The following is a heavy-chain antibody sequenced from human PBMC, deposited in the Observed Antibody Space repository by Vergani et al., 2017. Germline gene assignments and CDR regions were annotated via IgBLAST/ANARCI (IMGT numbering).Heavy chain of an antibody. D-gene: IGHD3-22*01. Sequence: QVQLQESGPGLVKPSQTLSLTCSVSGDSISSGAYYWNWIRQHPGKGLEWIGDIYSTGSTHHNPSLRRRINMSVDTSKNQFSLKLNSVTAADTAMYYCARMGGYDEGDAFRIGYFDSWGPGILVTVSS. J-gene: IGHJ4*02. CDR3: ARMGGYDEGDAFRIGYFDS. CDR2: IYSTGST. CDR1: GDSISSGAYY. V-gene: IGHV4-31*03.